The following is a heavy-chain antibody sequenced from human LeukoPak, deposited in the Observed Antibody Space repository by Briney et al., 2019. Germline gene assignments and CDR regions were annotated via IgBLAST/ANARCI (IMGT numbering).Heavy chain of an antibody. J-gene: IGHJ4*02. V-gene: IGHV3-9*03. D-gene: IGHD3-22*01. CDR3: AKSSDSSGYYPYFDY. Sequence: WIRQPAGKGLEWVSGISWNSGSIGYADSVKGRFTISRDNAKNSLYLQMNSLRAEDMALYYCAKSSDSSGYYPYFDYWGQGTLVTVSS. CDR2: ISWNSGSI.